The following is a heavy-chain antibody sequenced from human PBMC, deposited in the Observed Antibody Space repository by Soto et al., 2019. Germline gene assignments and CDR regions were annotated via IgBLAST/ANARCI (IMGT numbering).Heavy chain of an antibody. CDR2: ISGSGGST. Sequence: GGSLRLSCATSGFTFSSYAMSWDRQAPGKGLEWVSAISGSGGSTYYADSVKGRFTISRDNSKNTLYLQMNSLRAEDTAVYYCARQAVAGTKPYYFDYWGQGTLVTVSS. J-gene: IGHJ4*02. CDR1: GFTFSSYA. CDR3: ARQAVAGTKPYYFDY. D-gene: IGHD6-19*01. V-gene: IGHV3-23*01.